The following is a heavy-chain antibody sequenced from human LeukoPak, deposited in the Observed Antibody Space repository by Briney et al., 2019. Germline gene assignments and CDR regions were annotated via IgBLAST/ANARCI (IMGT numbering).Heavy chain of an antibody. Sequence: SVKVSCKASGGTFSSYAISWVRQAPGQGLEWMGGIIPIFGTANYAQKFQGRVTITADESTSTAYMELSSLRSEDTAVYYCARAAAYRDAFGIWGQGTMVTVSS. CDR2: IIPIFGTA. D-gene: IGHD6-13*01. CDR1: GGTFSSYA. J-gene: IGHJ3*02. CDR3: ARAAAYRDAFGI. V-gene: IGHV1-69*13.